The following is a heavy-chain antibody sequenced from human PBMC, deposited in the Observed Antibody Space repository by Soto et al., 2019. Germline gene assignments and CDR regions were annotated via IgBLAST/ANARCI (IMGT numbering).Heavy chain of an antibody. CDR3: ARHMVRGISRRSDYYGMDV. D-gene: IGHD3-10*01. CDR1: GGSISSSSHY. CDR2: IYYSGSS. J-gene: IGHJ6*02. Sequence: PSETLSLTCTVSGGSISSSSHYWGWIRQPPGKGLEWIGNIYYSGSSYYHPSLKSRITISVDTSMNRFSLRLSSVTAADTAVYYCARHMVRGISRRSDYYGMDVWGQGTTVTVSS. V-gene: IGHV4-39*01.